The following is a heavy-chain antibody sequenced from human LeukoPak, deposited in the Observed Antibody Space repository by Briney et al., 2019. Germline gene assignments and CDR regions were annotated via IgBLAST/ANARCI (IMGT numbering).Heavy chain of an antibody. CDR1: GFTFSSFW. J-gene: IGHJ4*02. V-gene: IGHV3-74*03. Sequence: GGSLRPSCAASGFTFSSFWIYWVRHAPGKGLVWVSRINSDGSETMYADSVKGRFTISRDNAKNTLYLEMNTLRAEDTAVYYCARVRMGDDFNPFDYWGQGTLVTVSS. D-gene: IGHD3-16*01. CDR3: ARVRMGDDFNPFDY. CDR2: INSDGSET.